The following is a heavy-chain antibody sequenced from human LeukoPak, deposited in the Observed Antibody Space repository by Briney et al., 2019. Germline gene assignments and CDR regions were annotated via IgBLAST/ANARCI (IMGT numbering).Heavy chain of an antibody. CDR2: IYYSGST. J-gene: IGHJ4*02. CDR1: GGSISSYY. D-gene: IGHD5-18*01. CDR3: ARVGYSYGQFDY. Sequence: SETLSLTCTVSGGSISSYYWSWIRQPPGKGLEWIGYIYYSGSTNYNPSLKSRVTISVDTSKNQFSLKLSSVTAADTAVYYCARVGYSYGQFDYWSQGTLVTVSS. V-gene: IGHV4-59*01.